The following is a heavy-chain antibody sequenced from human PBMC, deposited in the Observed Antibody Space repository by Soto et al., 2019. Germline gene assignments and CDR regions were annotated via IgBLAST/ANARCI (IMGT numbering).Heavy chain of an antibody. CDR2: IIPIFGTA. J-gene: IGHJ5*02. CDR3: ARDYRARNWFDP. Sequence: QVQLVQSGAEVKKPGSSVKVSCTASGGTFSSYAISWVRQAPGQGLEWMGGIIPIFGTANYAQKFQGRVTITADESTSAAYMELSSLRSEDTAVYYCARDYRARNWFDPWGQGTLVTVSS. CDR1: GGTFSSYA. D-gene: IGHD6-6*01. V-gene: IGHV1-69*01.